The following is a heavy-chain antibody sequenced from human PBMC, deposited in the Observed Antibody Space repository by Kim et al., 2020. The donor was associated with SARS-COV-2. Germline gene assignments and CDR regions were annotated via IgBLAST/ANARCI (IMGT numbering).Heavy chain of an antibody. V-gene: IGHV4-59*09. CDR3: ARGSTFGGVIVIRRAWFDP. J-gene: IGHJ5*02. Sequence: KSRVPISVDTSKNQFSLKLSAVTAADTAVYYCARGSTFGGVIVIRRAWFDPWGQGTLVTVSS. D-gene: IGHD3-16*02.